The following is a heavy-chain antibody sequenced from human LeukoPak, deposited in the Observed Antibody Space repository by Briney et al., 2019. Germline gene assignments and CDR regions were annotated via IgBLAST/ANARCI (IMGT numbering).Heavy chain of an antibody. CDR2: IYTSGST. J-gene: IGHJ5*02. Sequence: SETLSLTCTVSGGSISSYYWSWIRQPAGKGLEWIGRIYTSGSTNYNPSLRSRVTMSVDTSKNQFSLKLSSVTAADTAVYYCARESGNYDILTGYHYNWFDPWGQGTLVTVSS. V-gene: IGHV4-4*07. CDR3: ARESGNYDILTGYHYNWFDP. D-gene: IGHD3-9*01. CDR1: GGSISSYY.